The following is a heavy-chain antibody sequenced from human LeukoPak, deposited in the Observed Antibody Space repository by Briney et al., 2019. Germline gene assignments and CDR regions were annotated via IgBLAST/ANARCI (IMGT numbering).Heavy chain of an antibody. CDR3: ARDSNRLLIYYYYGMDV. D-gene: IGHD2-15*01. J-gene: IGHJ6*02. V-gene: IGHV4-34*01. Sequence: SETLSLTCAVYGGSFSGYYWSWIRQPPGKGLEWIGEINHSGSTNYNPSLKSRVTISVDTSKNQFSLKLSSVTAEDTAVYYCARDSNRLLIYYYYGMDVWGQGTTVTVSS. CDR2: INHSGST. CDR1: GGSFSGYY.